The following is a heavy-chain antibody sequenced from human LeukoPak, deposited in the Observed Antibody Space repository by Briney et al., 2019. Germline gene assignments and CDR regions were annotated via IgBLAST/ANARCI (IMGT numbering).Heavy chain of an antibody. Sequence: SETLSLTCTVSGVSISSSNSYWGWIRQPPGKGLEWIGSIYYSGNTYYNASLKSQVSISIDTSKNQFSLKLTSVTAADTAVYYCARDRYSSSWFDYWGQGTLVTVSS. D-gene: IGHD6-13*01. CDR3: ARDRYSSSWFDY. J-gene: IGHJ4*02. CDR2: IYYSGNT. CDR1: GVSISSSNSY. V-gene: IGHV4-39*02.